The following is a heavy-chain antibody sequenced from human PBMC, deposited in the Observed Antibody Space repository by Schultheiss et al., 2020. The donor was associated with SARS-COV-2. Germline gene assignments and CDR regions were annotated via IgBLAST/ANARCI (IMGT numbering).Heavy chain of an antibody. D-gene: IGHD3-10*01. Sequence: GGSLRLSCAASGFAFNSYALHWVRQAPGKGLEWVAIISYDGRNAYYADSVKGRFTISRDNSKNTLYLQMNSLRTEDTAIYYCGKRSALFLLGEFKAAIESWGQGTLVTVSS. CDR1: GFAFNSYA. CDR3: GKRSALFLLGEFKAAIES. V-gene: IGHV3-30-3*02. J-gene: IGHJ4*02. CDR2: ISYDGRNA.